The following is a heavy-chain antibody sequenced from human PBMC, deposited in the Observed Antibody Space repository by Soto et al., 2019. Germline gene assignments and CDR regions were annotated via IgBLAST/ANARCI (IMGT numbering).Heavy chain of an antibody. J-gene: IGHJ4*02. D-gene: IGHD2-2*01. V-gene: IGHV1-18*01. CDR1: GDTFTSYY. CDR3: AREGPPAHY. Sequence: QVQLVQSGAEVKKPGASVKVSFKASGDTFTSYYISWARQAPGQGLEWMGWISAYNVNTNYAQKLQGRVTMTTDTSPSTAYMELRRLRSDDTAVYSCAREGPPAHYWGQGTLVTVSS. CDR2: ISAYNVNT.